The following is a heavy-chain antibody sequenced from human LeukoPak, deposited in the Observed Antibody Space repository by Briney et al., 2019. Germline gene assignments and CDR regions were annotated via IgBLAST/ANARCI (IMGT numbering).Heavy chain of an antibody. CDR1: GGSISSGGYY. Sequence: SQTLSLTCTVSGGSISSGGYYWSWIRQHPGKGLEWIGYIYYSGSTYYNPTLKRRVTISVDTSKNQFSLKRSSVTAADTAVYYCAREDSGASRYYDFWSGIGWFDPWGQGTLVTVSS. V-gene: IGHV4-31*03. CDR3: AREDSGASRYYDFWSGIGWFDP. CDR2: IYYSGST. D-gene: IGHD3-3*01. J-gene: IGHJ5*02.